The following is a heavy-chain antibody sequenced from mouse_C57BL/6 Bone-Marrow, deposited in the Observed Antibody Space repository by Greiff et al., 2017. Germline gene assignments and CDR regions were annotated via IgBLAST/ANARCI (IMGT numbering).Heavy chain of an antibody. Sequence: QVQLQQSGAELVKPGASVKLSCKASGYTFTSYWMHWVKQRPGQGLEWIGMIHPNSGSTNYNEKFKSKATLTVDKSSSTAYMQLSSLTSEDSAVYYCARLTGTRFFDYWGQGTTLTVSS. V-gene: IGHV1-64*01. CDR1: GYTFTSYW. CDR3: ARLTGTRFFDY. CDR2: IHPNSGST. D-gene: IGHD4-1*01. J-gene: IGHJ2*01.